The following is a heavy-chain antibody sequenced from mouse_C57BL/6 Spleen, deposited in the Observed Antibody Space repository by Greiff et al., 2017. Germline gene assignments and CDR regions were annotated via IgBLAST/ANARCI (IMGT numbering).Heavy chain of an antibody. CDR3: ARRGIFYYYGSRLLVGAY. J-gene: IGHJ3*01. CDR1: GYTFTDYN. V-gene: IGHV1-18*01. Sequence: EVQLQQSGPELVKPGASVKIPCKASGYTFTDYNMDWVKQSHGKSLEWIGDINPNNGGTIYNQKFKGKATLTVDKSSSTAYMELRNLTSEDTAVYYWARRGIFYYYGSRLLVGAYWGQGTLVTVSA. D-gene: IGHD1-1*01. CDR2: INPNNGGT.